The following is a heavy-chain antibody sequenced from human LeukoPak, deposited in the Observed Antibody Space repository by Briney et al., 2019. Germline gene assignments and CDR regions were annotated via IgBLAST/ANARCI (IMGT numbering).Heavy chain of an antibody. CDR2: IIPIFGTA. D-gene: IGHD6-13*01. V-gene: IGHV1-69*05. Sequence: SVKVSCKASGGTFSSYAISWVRQAPGQGLEWMGGIIPIFGTANYAQKFQGRVTITTDESTSTAYMELSSLRSEDTAVYYCARDRIAAAGTIGWFDPWGQGTLVTVSS. CDR3: ARDRIAAAGTIGWFDP. CDR1: GGTFSSYA. J-gene: IGHJ5*02.